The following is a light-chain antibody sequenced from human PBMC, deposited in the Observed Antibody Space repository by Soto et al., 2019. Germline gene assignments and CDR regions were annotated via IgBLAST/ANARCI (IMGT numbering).Light chain of an antibody. J-gene: IGKJ1*01. CDR3: HQSYSNPRS. CDR2: AAS. Sequence: DIQLTQSPSSLSASVGDRFTITCRASQSISNYLNWYQQKPGRAPDLLIYAASNLQSGVPSRFSGSGSGTDFTLTISSLQPEDFATYYCHQSYSNPRSFGQGTKVDIK. CDR1: QSISNY. V-gene: IGKV1-39*01.